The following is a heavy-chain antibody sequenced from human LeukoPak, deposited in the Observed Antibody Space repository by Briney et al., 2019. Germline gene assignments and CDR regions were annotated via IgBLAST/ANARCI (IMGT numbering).Heavy chain of an antibody. V-gene: IGHV3-48*01. CDR1: GFTFSSYS. Sequence: GGSLRLSCAASGFTFSSYSMNWVRQAPGKGLEWVSYISSSSSTIYYADYVKGQFTISRDNSKNTVYLHMNNLRAEDTAVYYCAKEGRKTGNTYGYEFDSWGQGTLVTVSS. J-gene: IGHJ4*02. D-gene: IGHD5-18*01. CDR2: ISSSSSTI. CDR3: AKEGRKTGNTYGYEFDS.